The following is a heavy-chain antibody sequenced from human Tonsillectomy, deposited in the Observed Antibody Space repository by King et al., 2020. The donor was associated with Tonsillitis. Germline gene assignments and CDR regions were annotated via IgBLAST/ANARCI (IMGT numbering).Heavy chain of an antibody. J-gene: IGHJ6*02. CDR2: ISWNSGSI. V-gene: IGHV3-9*01. CDR3: AKAMADSSSWNDPCDYYYGMDV. CDR1: GFTFDDYA. Sequence: VQLVESGGGLVQPGRSLRLSCAASGFTFDDYAMHWVRQAPGKGLEWVSGISWNSGSIGYADSVKGRFTISRDNAKNSLYLQMNSLRAEDTALYYCAKAMADSSSWNDPCDYYYGMDVWGQGTTVTVSS. D-gene: IGHD6-13*01.